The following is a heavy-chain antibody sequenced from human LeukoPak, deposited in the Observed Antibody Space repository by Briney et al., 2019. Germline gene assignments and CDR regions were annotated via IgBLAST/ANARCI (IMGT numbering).Heavy chain of an antibody. J-gene: IGHJ4*02. D-gene: IGHD5-24*01. Sequence: SETLSLTCTVSGGPISRYYWSWIRQPPGKGLEWIGYIYYSGSTNYNPSLKSRVTISVDTSKNQFSLKLSSVTAADTAVYYCARQDGYKNDYWGQGTLVTVSS. CDR1: GGPISRYY. CDR3: ARQDGYKNDY. CDR2: IYYSGST. V-gene: IGHV4-59*08.